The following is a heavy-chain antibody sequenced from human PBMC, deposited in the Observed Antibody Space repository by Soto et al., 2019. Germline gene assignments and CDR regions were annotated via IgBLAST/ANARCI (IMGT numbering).Heavy chain of an antibody. CDR3: ARDAAAAGIDWYFAL. J-gene: IGHJ2*01. CDR1: GFIFSSYA. V-gene: IGHV3-30-3*01. Sequence: QVQLVESGGGVVQPGRSLRLSCAASGFIFSSYAMHWVRQAPGKGLEWVAVTSYDGSNKHYADSVKGRFTISRDNSKNTVYVQMNSLRAEDTAVYYCARDAAAAGIDWYFALWGRGTLVTVSS. D-gene: IGHD6-13*01. CDR2: TSYDGSNK.